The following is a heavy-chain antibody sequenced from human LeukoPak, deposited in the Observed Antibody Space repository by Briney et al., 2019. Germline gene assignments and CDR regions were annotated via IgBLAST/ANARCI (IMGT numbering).Heavy chain of an antibody. V-gene: IGHV4-59*08. CDR2: IYYSGST. J-gene: IGHJ6*03. CDR1: GVSISSYY. Sequence: SETLSLTCTVSGVSISSYYWSWLRQPPGKGLEWLGYIYYSGSTNYNPSLKSRVTISVDTSKNQFSLKLSSVTAADTAVYYCARQGFYDFWSGYYHSNYYYYMDVWGKGTTVTVSS. D-gene: IGHD3-3*01. CDR3: ARQGFYDFWSGYYHSNYYYYMDV.